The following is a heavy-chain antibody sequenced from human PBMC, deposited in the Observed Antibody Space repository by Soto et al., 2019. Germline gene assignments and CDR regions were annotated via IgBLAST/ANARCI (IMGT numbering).Heavy chain of an antibody. Sequence: GGSLRLSCAASGFTFSNAWMSWVRQAPGKGLEWVGRIKSKTDGGTTDYAAPVKGRFTISRDDSKNTLYLQMNSLKTEDTAVYYCARVHPLDILTGYYPDEPPHYGMDVWGQGTTVTVSS. V-gene: IGHV3-15*01. J-gene: IGHJ6*02. CDR3: ARVHPLDILTGYYPDEPPHYGMDV. D-gene: IGHD3-9*01. CDR1: GFTFSNAW. CDR2: IKSKTDGGTT.